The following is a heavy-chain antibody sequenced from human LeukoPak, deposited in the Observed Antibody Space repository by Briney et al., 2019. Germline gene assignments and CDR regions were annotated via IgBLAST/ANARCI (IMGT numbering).Heavy chain of an antibody. J-gene: IGHJ4*02. D-gene: IGHD3-16*02. V-gene: IGHV3-48*01. Sequence: GGSLRLSCVASGFTFSSYSMSWVRQAPGEGLEWVSYIDTSSSTIYYADSVKGRFTISRDNAKNSLYLQMNSLRAEDTAVYYCARGIGGVIVMPDYWGQGTLVTVSS. CDR1: GFTFSSYS. CDR2: IDTSSSTI. CDR3: ARGIGGVIVMPDY.